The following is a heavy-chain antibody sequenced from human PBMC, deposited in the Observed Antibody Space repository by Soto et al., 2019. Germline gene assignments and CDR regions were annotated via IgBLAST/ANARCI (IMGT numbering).Heavy chain of an antibody. V-gene: IGHV4-39*01. CDR1: GGSISSSSYY. Sequence: SETLSLTCTVSGGSISSSSYYWGWIRQPPGKGLEWIGSIYYSGSTYYNPSLKSRVTISIDTSKNQFSLKLSSVTAADTAVYYCARFTPAYYDFWSGSDYWGQGTLVTVSS. D-gene: IGHD3-3*01. CDR3: ARFTPAYYDFWSGSDY. CDR2: IYYSGST. J-gene: IGHJ4*02.